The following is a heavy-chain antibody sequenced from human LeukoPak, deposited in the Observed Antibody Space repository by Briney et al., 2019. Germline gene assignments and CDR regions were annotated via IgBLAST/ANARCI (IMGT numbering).Heavy chain of an antibody. CDR2: ISSSGSTI. D-gene: IGHD3-22*01. CDR1: GFTFSDYY. J-gene: IGHJ4*02. V-gene: IGHV3-11*01. CDR3: ARSSQYYYDSSGYWRN. Sequence: GGSLRLSSAASGFTFSDYYMSWIRQAPGKGLEWVSYISSSGSTIYYADSVKGRFTISRDNAKNSLYLQMNSLRAEDTAVYYCARSSQYYYDSSGYWRNWGQGTLVTVSS.